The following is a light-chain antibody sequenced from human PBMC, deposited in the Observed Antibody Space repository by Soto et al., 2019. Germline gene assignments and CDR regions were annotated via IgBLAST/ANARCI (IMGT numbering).Light chain of an antibody. CDR2: GNI. Sequence: TRPPSVPGSPGQRDTISCTGSSSNIGAGYDVHWYQQRPGTAPKLLIFGNINRPSGVPDRFSGSKSGTSASLAITGLQAEDEGDYYCQSYFSALSAPYVFGISIKVTVL. J-gene: IGLJ1*01. CDR1: SSNIGAGYD. V-gene: IGLV1-40*01. CDR3: QSYFSALSAPYV.